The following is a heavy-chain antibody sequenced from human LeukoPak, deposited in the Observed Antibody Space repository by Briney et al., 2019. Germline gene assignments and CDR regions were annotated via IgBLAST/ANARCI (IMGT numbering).Heavy chain of an antibody. CDR2: IRYDGSNK. J-gene: IGHJ4*02. CDR1: GFTFSSYG. Sequence: GGSLRHSCAASGFTFSSYGMHWVRQAPGKGLEWVAFIRYDGSNKYYADSVKGRFTISRDNSKNTLYLQMNSLRAEDTAVYYCAHMAAAGSSTTFDYWGQGTLVTVSS. D-gene: IGHD6-13*01. CDR3: AHMAAAGSSTTFDY. V-gene: IGHV3-30*02.